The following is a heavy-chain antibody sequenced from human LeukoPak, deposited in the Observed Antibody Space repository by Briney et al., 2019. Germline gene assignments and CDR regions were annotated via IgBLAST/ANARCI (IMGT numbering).Heavy chain of an antibody. CDR1: GFTFSSYS. CDR2: ISSSSSTI. J-gene: IGHJ3*02. D-gene: IGHD6-13*01. Sequence: GGSLRLSCAASGFTFSSYSMNWVRQALGKGLEWVSYISSSSSTIYYADSVKGRFTISRDNGKNSLYLQMNSLRAEDTAVYYCASQLGDASDIWGQGTMVTVSS. V-gene: IGHV3-48*01. CDR3: ASQLGDASDI.